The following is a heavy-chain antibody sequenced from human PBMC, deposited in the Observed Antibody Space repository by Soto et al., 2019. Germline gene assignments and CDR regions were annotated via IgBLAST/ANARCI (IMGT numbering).Heavy chain of an antibody. D-gene: IGHD4-17*01. CDR1: DSSINSNYY. CDR2: IHHSGTT. V-gene: IGHV4-38-2*01. CDR3: ASGLYGGNFDY. Sequence: SETLSLTCVVSDSSINSNYYWLWIRQPPGKGLEWIGAIHHSGTTYYTPSLKGRVTISMDTSKNHFSLRLPSVTAADTAIYYCASGLYGGNFDYWGQGTPVTASS. J-gene: IGHJ4*02.